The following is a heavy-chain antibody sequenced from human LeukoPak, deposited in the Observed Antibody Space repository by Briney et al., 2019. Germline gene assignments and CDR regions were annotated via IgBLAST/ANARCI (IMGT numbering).Heavy chain of an antibody. J-gene: IGHJ4*02. CDR2: ISSGSGSI. CDR3: ARKRESSSSWYGGLAY. V-gene: IGHV3-48*01. D-gene: IGHD6-13*01. CDR1: GFTFSSFS. Sequence: PGGSLSLSCAASGFTFSSFSMIWVRQAPGKGLEWLSYISSGSGSIYYADSVKGRFTISRDNAKNSLYLQMNSLRAEDTAVYYCARKRESSSSWYGGLAYWGQGTLVTVSS.